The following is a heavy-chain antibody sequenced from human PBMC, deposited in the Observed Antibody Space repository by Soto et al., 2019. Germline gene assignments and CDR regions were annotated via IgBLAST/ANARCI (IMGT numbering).Heavy chain of an antibody. CDR2: ISANDVGT. Sequence: SGGSLRLSCEASGFTLRNYAMTWVRQAPGKGLEWVSLISANDVGTYYAESVKTRFTISTDQSRNTVYLQMDSLRADDTAIYYCAKAKNDYNWDNRPPFDYWGRGTLVTVSS. J-gene: IGHJ4*02. CDR1: GFTLRNYA. V-gene: IGHV3-23*01. CDR3: AKAKNDYNWDNRPPFDY. D-gene: IGHD1-20*01.